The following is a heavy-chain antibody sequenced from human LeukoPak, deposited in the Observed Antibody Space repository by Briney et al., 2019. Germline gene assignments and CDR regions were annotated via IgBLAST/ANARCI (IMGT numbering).Heavy chain of an antibody. J-gene: IGHJ4*02. D-gene: IGHD5-18*01. CDR3: ARAIWAAMGEEYYFDY. CDR1: GGSFSGYY. Sequence: SESLSLTCAVYGGSFSGYYSGWTRQPPGRGMGWVGEINHSGSTTYNTSPTSRVTISVDTSKSQFSLKLRSVPAADTAVYYCARAIWAAMGEEYYFDYWGQGTLVTVSS. V-gene: IGHV4-34*01. CDR2: INHSGST.